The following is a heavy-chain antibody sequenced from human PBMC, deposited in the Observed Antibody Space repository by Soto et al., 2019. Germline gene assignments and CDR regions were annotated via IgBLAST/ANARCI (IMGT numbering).Heavy chain of an antibody. CDR1: DYTFTTYG. D-gene: IGHD2-8*01. V-gene: IGHV1-18*01. CDR2: ISGYNDNT. Sequence: ASVKVSCKASDYTFTTYGITWVRQAPGQGLEWMGWISGYNDNTYYTQKLQGRVTMTTDTSTSTAYMELTSLRSDDTAVYYCAREYCANAVCYLPDYWGQATLVTVSS. CDR3: AREYCANAVCYLPDY. J-gene: IGHJ4*02.